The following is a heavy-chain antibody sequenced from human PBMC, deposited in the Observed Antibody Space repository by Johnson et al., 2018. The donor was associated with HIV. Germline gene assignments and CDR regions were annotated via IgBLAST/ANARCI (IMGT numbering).Heavy chain of an antibody. D-gene: IGHD6-19*01. Sequence: QVHLVESGGGVVQPGRSLRLSCAASGFTFGSYALHWVRQAPGKGLEWVALISYDGDNKYYTDSVKGRFTISRDNSKNTVFLLLNSLRTEDTAVYYCARVRRSGWFDNDAFDFWGQGTMVTVSS. J-gene: IGHJ3*01. CDR2: ISYDGDNK. CDR3: ARVRRSGWFDNDAFDF. CDR1: GFTFGSYA. V-gene: IGHV3-30*04.